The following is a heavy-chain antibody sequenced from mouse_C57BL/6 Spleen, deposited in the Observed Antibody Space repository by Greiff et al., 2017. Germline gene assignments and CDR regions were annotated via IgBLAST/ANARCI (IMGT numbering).Heavy chain of an antibody. CDR1: GYTFTSYW. Sequence: QVQLQQPGAELVKPGASVKLSCTASGYTFTSYWITWVKQRPGQGLEWIGDIYPGGGCTNYNEKFKGKATLTVDTSSSTAYMQLSSLTSEDSAFYNCARRRESDYWGQGTTLTVSS. CDR2: IYPGGGCT. J-gene: IGHJ2*01. V-gene: IGHV1-55*01. CDR3: ARRRESDY.